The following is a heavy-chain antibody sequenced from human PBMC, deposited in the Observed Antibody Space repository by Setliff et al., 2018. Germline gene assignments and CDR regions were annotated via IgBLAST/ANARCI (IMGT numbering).Heavy chain of an antibody. CDR3: ARDLYSSSSGGFYYYYYYMDV. Sequence: VYGGSFSGYYWSWIRQPPGKGLEWIGEINHSGSTNYNPSLKSRVTISVDRSKNQFSLKLSSVIAADTAVYYCARDLYSSSSGGFYYYYYYMDVWGKGTTVTVSS. CDR1: GGSFSGYY. D-gene: IGHD6-6*01. CDR2: INHSGST. J-gene: IGHJ6*03. V-gene: IGHV4-34*01.